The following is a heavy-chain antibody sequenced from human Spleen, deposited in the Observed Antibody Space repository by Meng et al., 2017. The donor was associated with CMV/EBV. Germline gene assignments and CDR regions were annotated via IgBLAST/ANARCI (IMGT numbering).Heavy chain of an antibody. CDR3: ARTYTNYEGNWFDP. CDR2: IHYSGTT. CDR1: VAYIGSGDYY. D-gene: IGHD3-16*01. J-gene: IGHJ5*02. Sequence: SVAYIGSGDYYWIWTRPPPGKGLAWLGCIHYSGTTYYSPSLKSRISMSVDMSANQFSLRVTSVTAADPALYCCARTYTNYEGNWFDPWGHGTLVTVSS. V-gene: IGHV4-30-4*08.